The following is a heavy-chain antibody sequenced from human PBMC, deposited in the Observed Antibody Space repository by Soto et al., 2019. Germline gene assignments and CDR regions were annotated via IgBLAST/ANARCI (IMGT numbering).Heavy chain of an antibody. CDR2: MYKTGET. V-gene: IGHV4-61*01. D-gene: IGHD3-10*01. CDR1: GGSVSTGMKY. Sequence: SETPSLTCTVSGGSVSTGMKYWVWFRQPPGKALEFIGYMYKTGETLLNSSLKSRVTLSMETSKNQFSLTLSSVTAADTAVYFCMKAHESGDFLGMSVWGPGTTVTVSS. CDR3: MKAHESGDFLGMSV. J-gene: IGHJ6*02.